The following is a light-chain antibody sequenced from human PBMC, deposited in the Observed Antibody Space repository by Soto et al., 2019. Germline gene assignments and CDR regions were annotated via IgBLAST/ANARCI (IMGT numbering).Light chain of an antibody. CDR3: SSYAAYTADI. CDR2: DVS. V-gene: IGLV2-14*03. CDR1: ASDVSGFNY. Sequence: QSALTQPASVSGAPGQSITISCTGTASDVSGFNYVSWYQQYPGNAPKLMIYDVSDRPSAVSNRFSGSKSGNTAALTISGLQYDVVADYYCSSYAAYTADIVGTGTKVTVL. J-gene: IGLJ1*01.